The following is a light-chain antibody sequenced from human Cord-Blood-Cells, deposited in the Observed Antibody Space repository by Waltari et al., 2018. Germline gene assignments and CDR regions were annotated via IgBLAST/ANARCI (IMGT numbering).Light chain of an antibody. CDR3: QQYYSTPRT. J-gene: IGKJ1*01. CDR2: WAS. V-gene: IGKV4-1*01. Sequence: DIVMTQSPDSLAVSLGERATINCKSSQSVLYSSNNKNYLAWYQQKPGQPPKLLIYWASTRASGVPDRFSGSGSGTDFTLTSSSLQAEDVAVYYCQQYYSTPRTFGQGTKVEIK. CDR1: QSVLYSSNNKNY.